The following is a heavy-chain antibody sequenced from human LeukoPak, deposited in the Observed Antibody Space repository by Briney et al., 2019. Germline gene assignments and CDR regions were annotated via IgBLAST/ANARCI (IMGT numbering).Heavy chain of an antibody. Sequence: ASLKVSCKASGYTFTDYYMHWVRQAPGQGLEWMGCINPNSGGTNYAQKFQGRVHMTRDTSISTAYMELRRLRSDDTAVYYCARPKPYDFWSGYYTPRKYYFDYWGQGTLVTVSS. CDR2: INPNSGGT. D-gene: IGHD3-3*01. CDR3: ARPKPYDFWSGYYTPRKYYFDY. CDR1: GYTFTDYY. V-gene: IGHV1-2*02. J-gene: IGHJ4*02.